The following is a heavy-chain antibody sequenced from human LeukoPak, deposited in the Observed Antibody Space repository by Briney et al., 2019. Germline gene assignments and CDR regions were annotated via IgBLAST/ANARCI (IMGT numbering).Heavy chain of an antibody. CDR3: ARGGDGYNYFDY. J-gene: IGHJ4*02. CDR2: IYYSGST. D-gene: IGHD5-24*01. Sequence: PSETLSLTCTVSGGSISSYYWSWIRQPPGKGLEWIAYIYYSGSTNYNPSLKSRVTISVDTSKNQFSLKLSSVTAADTAVYYCARGGDGYNYFDYWGPGTLVTVSS. CDR1: GGSISSYY. V-gene: IGHV4-59*01.